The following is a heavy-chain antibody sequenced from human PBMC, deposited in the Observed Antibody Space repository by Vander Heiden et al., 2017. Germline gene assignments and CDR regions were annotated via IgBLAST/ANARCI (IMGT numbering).Heavy chain of an antibody. J-gene: IGHJ4*02. V-gene: IGHV3-48*02. CDR1: GSTFSGNG. Sequence: EVHLLGSGGGLVQPGGSLRLSCATPGSTFSGNGMNWVRQAPGKGLEWVSYISSSSTTINYADSVKGRFTISRDNAKNSLYLQMNSLREEDTAVYYCARGGASRPDYWGQGTLVTVSS. D-gene: IGHD6-6*01. CDR3: ARGGASRPDY. CDR2: ISSSSTTI.